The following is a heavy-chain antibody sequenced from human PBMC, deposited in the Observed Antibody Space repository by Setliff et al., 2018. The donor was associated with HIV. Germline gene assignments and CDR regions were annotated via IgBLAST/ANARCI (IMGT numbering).Heavy chain of an antibody. V-gene: IGHV4-4*02. Sequence: SETLSLTCAVSGGAIDDINWWSWVRQSPGKGLEWIGEIYHSGTTNYNPSLKSRVTISVDKSKNQFPLKLTSVTAADTAVYYCARDQSIAARYLFDPWGQGTLVTVSS. CDR1: GGAIDDINW. J-gene: IGHJ5*02. D-gene: IGHD6-6*01. CDR3: ARDQSIAARYLFDP. CDR2: IYHSGTT.